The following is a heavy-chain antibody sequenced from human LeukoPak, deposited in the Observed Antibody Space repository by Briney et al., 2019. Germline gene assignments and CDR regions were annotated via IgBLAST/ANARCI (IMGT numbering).Heavy chain of an antibody. CDR3: ARDMGRYYYGSGPMDV. CDR2: SRDKSNSYTT. Sequence: GGSLRLSCAASGFTFSDHYMDWVRQAPGKGLEWVGRSRDKSNSYTTEYAASVKGRFTISRDDSKNSLKLQMNSLKSEDTAVYYCARDMGRYYYGSGPMDVWGQGTTVTVSS. J-gene: IGHJ6*02. CDR1: GFTFSDHY. V-gene: IGHV3-72*01. D-gene: IGHD3-10*01.